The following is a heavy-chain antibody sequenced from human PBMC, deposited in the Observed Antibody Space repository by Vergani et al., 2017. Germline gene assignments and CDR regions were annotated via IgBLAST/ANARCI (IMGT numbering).Heavy chain of an antibody. Sequence: QVQLQQWGAGLLKPSETLSLTCAVYGGSFSGYYWSWIRQPAGKGLEWIGRIYTSGSTNSNPSLNGRVTMSVDTSTNQFSLKLSSVTAADTAGYYCARDDLAGRGNWFDPWGQGTLVTVSS. CDR3: ARDDLAGRGNWFDP. J-gene: IGHJ5*02. CDR2: IYTSGST. V-gene: IGHV4-59*10. D-gene: IGHD6-19*01. CDR1: GGSFSGYY.